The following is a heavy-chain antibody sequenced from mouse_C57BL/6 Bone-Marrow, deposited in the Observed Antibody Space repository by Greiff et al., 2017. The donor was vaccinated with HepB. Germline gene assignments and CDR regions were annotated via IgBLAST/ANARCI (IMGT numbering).Heavy chain of an antibody. CDR1: GYTFTSYW. CDR3: AILTGYYYAMDY. CDR2: IHPSDSDT. J-gene: IGHJ4*01. Sequence: QVQLQQPGAELVKPGASVKMSCKASGYTFTSYWITWVKQRPGQGLEWIGRIHPSDSDTNYNQKFKGKATLTVDKSSSTAYMQLSSLTSEDSAVYYCAILTGYYYAMDYWGQGTSVTVSS. V-gene: IGHV1-74*01. D-gene: IGHD4-1*01.